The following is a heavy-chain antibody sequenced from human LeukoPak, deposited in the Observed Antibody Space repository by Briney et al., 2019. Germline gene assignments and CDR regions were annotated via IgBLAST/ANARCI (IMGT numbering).Heavy chain of an antibody. CDR1: GYSFTSYW. Sequence: GESLKISCKGSGYSFTSYWIGWVRQMPGKGLEWMGIIYPGDSDTRYSPSFQGQVTISADKSISTAYLQWSSLKASDTAMYYCARHLSIIVTSDRHFDYWGQGTLVTVSS. CDR2: IYPGDSDT. V-gene: IGHV5-51*01. CDR3: ARHLSIIVTSDRHFDY. D-gene: IGHD3-22*01. J-gene: IGHJ4*02.